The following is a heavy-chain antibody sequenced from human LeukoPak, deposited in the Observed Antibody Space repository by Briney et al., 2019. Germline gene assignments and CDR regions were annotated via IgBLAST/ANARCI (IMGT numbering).Heavy chain of an antibody. V-gene: IGHV1-2*06. D-gene: IGHD7-27*01. CDR1: GYTFTCYY. J-gene: IGHJ4*02. CDR2: INPNSGST. Sequence: ASVKVSCKASGYTFTCYYMHWVRQAHGQGVEGMGRINPNSGSTNYAQKLHGRVTMTRDTSISTAYMELSRLRSDDTAVYYCARRSIPHWGFDYWGQGTLVTVSS. CDR3: ARRSIPHWGFDY.